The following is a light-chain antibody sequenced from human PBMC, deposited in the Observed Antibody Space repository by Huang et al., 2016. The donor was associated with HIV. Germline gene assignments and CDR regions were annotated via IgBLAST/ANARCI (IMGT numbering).Light chain of an antibody. Sequence: IVLTQSPASLSLSPGERATLSCRASQRVSHYLAWYQHKPGQPPRLLNYGASRRANDIPTRFNGTGSGTDFTLTISSLETEDSAVYYCQESDTWPRLTLGGGTKVEIK. V-gene: IGKV3-11*01. CDR2: GAS. J-gene: IGKJ4*01. CDR3: QESDTWPRLT. CDR1: QRVSHY.